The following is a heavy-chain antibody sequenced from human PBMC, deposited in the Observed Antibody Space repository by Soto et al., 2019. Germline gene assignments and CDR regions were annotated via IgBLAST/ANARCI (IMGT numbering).Heavy chain of an antibody. CDR1: GGSISSGGYC. Sequence: TSETLSLTWTVSGGSISSGGYCWSWIRQHPGKGLEWIGYIYYSGSTYYNPSLKSRVTISVDTSKNQFSLKLSSVTAADAAVYYCAGSIGLVRGVIGLFDCWGQGTPVTVSS. V-gene: IGHV4-31*02. CDR3: AGSIGLVRGVIGLFDC. CDR2: IYYSGST. J-gene: IGHJ4*02. D-gene: IGHD3-10*01.